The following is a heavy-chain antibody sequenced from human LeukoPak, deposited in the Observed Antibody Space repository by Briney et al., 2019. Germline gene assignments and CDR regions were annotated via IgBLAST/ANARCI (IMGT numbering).Heavy chain of an antibody. CDR3: ARDLRWDDDY. V-gene: IGHV1-18*01. CDR1: GYIFSSYG. J-gene: IGHJ4*02. Sequence: ASVKVSCKASGYIFSSYGITWVRQAPGQGLEWMGWISAYNGHTNFVQKFQGRVTMTTDTSTSTVYMELSSLRSEDTAVYYCARDLRWDDDYWGQGTLVTVSS. CDR2: ISAYNGHT. D-gene: IGHD1-1*01.